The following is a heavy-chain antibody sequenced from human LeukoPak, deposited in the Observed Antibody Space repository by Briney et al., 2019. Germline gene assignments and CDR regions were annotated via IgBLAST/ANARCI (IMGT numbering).Heavy chain of an antibody. V-gene: IGHV4-39*01. Sequence: SETLSLTCTVSGGSISGSSYYWGWIRQPPGKGLEWIGSIYHSGSTYYNPSLKSRVTISVDTSKNQFSLKLSSVTAADTAVYYCARQDRGGVTNNWFDPWGQGTLVTVSS. J-gene: IGHJ5*02. CDR1: GGSISGSSYY. CDR2: IYHSGST. D-gene: IGHD3-16*01. CDR3: ARQDRGGVTNNWFDP.